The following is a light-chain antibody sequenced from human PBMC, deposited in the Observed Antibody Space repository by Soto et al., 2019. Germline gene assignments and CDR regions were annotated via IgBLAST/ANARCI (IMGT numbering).Light chain of an antibody. Sequence: DIQMTQSPSTLSASVGDRVTITCRASQSISSWLAWYQQKPGKAPKLLIYKASSLESGVPSRFSGSGSGTEFTLTISRLQPDDFASYCWQQYNSYSNSFGQGTKLEIK. CDR3: QQYNSYSNS. CDR2: KAS. V-gene: IGKV1-5*03. J-gene: IGKJ2*01. CDR1: QSISSW.